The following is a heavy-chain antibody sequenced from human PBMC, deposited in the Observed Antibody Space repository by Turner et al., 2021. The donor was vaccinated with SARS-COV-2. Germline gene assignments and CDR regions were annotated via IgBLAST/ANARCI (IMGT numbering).Heavy chain of an antibody. CDR3: FDY. CDR2: IIPVIDMS. CDR1: GGNFKYYG. Sequence: QVQLVQSGAEVKKPGSSVKVSCTASGGNFKYYGFNWVRQAPGQGLEWKGRIIPVIDMSEYEQKFQGRVTIIADKSTYYCAIEVIMRGNGYGDQTYYFDYWGQGTLVIVSS. V-gene: IGHV1-69*02. J-gene: IGHJ4*02. D-gene: IGHD2-21*01.